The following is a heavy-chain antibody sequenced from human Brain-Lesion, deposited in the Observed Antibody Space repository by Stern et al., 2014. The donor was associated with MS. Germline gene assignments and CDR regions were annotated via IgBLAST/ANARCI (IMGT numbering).Heavy chain of an antibody. V-gene: IGHV3-9*01. CDR3: ARDITGRSAYFAY. CDR1: GFTFDDYD. Sequence: VQLEESGGDLVQPGRSLRLSCAAFGFTFDDYDMHWVRQAPGKGLELVAGISWNSGTIGYADSVKGRFTTSRDNAYSSLYLQMNSLRPEDTALYYCARDITGRSAYFAYWGQGTLVTVSS. CDR2: ISWNSGTI. D-gene: IGHD1-14*01. J-gene: IGHJ4*02.